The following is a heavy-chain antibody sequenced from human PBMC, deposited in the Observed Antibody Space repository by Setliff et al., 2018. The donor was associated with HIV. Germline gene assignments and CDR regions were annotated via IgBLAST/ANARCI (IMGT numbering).Heavy chain of an antibody. J-gene: IGHJ4*02. CDR1: GYTLAALS. Sequence: ASVKVSCKVFGYTLAALSIHWVRQAPGKGLGWMGGFDPEDGERINAEKFQGRVTMTADTSTDTAYMALSSLTSEDTAVYYCATDPGRRITFGGVIVNPDYWGQGTLVTVSS. CDR3: ATDPGRRITFGGVIVNPDY. CDR2: FDPEDGER. V-gene: IGHV1-24*01. D-gene: IGHD3-16*02.